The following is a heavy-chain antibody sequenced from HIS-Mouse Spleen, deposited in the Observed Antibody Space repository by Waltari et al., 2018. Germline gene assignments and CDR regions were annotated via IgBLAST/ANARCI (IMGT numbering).Heavy chain of an antibody. V-gene: IGHV1-2*02. CDR1: GYTFTGYY. CDR2: INPNSGGT. CDR3: ARMQWLGYYYGMDV. Sequence: QVQLVQSGAEVKKPGASVKVSCKASGYTFTGYYMHWVRQAPGQGLEWMGWINPNSGGTNYGQKFQGRVTMTRDTSISTAYMELSRLRSDDTAVYYCARMQWLGYYYGMDVWGQGTTVTVSS. J-gene: IGHJ6*02. D-gene: IGHD6-19*01.